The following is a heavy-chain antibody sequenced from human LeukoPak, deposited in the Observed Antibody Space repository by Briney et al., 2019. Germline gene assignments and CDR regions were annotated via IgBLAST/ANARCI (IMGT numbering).Heavy chain of an antibody. CDR3: AMAGNYDILTGYYKGAGPDY. CDR1: GFTFSSYS. Sequence: GGSLRLSCAASGFTFSSYSMNWVRQAPGKGLEWVSYISSSSSTIYYADSVKGRFTISRDNSKNTLYLQMNSLRAEDTAVYYCAMAGNYDILTGYYKGAGPDYWGQGTLVTVSS. J-gene: IGHJ4*02. V-gene: IGHV3-48*01. D-gene: IGHD3-9*01. CDR2: ISSSSSTI.